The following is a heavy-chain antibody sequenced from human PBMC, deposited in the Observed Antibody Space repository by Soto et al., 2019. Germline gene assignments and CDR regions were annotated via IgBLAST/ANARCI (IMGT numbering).Heavy chain of an antibody. V-gene: IGHV3-23*01. CDR1: GFPFSSYA. CDR2: ISGSGGST. CDR3: AKALIVVVPAAIRYYYYYYGMDV. D-gene: IGHD2-2*02. J-gene: IGHJ6*02. Sequence: PAGSLGLCCPASGFPFSSYAMRWVRQAPGKGLEWVSAISGSGGSTYYADSVKGRFTISRDNSKNTLYLQMNSLRAEDTAVYYCAKALIVVVPAAIRYYYYYYGMDVWGQGTTVTVSS.